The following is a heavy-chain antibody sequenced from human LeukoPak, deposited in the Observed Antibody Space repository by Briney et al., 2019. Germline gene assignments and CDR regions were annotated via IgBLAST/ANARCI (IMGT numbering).Heavy chain of an antibody. CDR2: ISGSGGST. J-gene: IGHJ5*02. V-gene: IGHV3-23*01. CDR1: GFTFSSYW. CDR3: ARSSLSEGANWFDP. Sequence: GGSPRLSCAASGFTFSSYWITWVRQAPGKGLEWVSAISGSGGSTYYADSVKGRFTISRDNSKNTLYLQMGSLRDEDMAVYYCARSSLSEGANWFDPWGQGTLVAVSS. D-gene: IGHD1-26*01.